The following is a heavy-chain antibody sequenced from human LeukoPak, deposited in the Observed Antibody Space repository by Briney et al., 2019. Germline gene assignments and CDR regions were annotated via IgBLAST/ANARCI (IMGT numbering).Heavy chain of an antibody. CDR2: INTNTGNP. J-gene: IGHJ5*02. Sequence: GASVKVSCKASGYTFTSYAMNWVRQAPGQGLEGMGWINTNTGNPTYAQGFTGRFVFSLDTSVSTAYLQISSLKAEDTAVYYCARGPSITMVRGVITRANWFDPWGQGTLVTVSS. V-gene: IGHV7-4-1*02. CDR1: GYTFTSYA. D-gene: IGHD3-10*01. CDR3: ARGPSITMVRGVITRANWFDP.